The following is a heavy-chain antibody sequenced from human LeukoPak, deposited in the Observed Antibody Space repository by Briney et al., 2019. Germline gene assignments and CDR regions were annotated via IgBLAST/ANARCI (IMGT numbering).Heavy chain of an antibody. D-gene: IGHD6-19*01. J-gene: IGHJ4*02. Sequence: GGSLRLSCAASGFTFSHYWMTWVRQAPGKGLEWVANIRQDESEKYYVDSVKGRFTISRDNAKNSLYLQMNSLRAEDTAVYYCARDALSKYSSGWYQDYWGQGTLVTVSS. V-gene: IGHV3-7*01. CDR1: GFTFSHYW. CDR3: ARDALSKYSSGWYQDY. CDR2: IRQDESEK.